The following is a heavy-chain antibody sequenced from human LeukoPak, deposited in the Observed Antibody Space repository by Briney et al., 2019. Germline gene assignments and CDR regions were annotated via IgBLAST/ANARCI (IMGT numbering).Heavy chain of an antibody. V-gene: IGHV4-59*01. J-gene: IGHJ5*02. CDR1: GGSISSYY. CDR3: ARLGLMNWFDP. CDR2: IYYSGST. Sequence: SETLSLTCTVSGGSISSYYWSWIRQPPGKGLEWIGYIYYSGSTNYNPSLKSRVTKSVDTSKNQFSLKLSSVTAADTAVYYCARLGLMNWFDPWGQGTLVTVSS. D-gene: IGHD3-16*01.